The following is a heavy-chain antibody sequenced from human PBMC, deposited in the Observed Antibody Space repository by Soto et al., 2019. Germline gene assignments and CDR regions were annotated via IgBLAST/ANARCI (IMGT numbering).Heavy chain of an antibody. V-gene: IGHV4-39*01. Sequence: QLQLQESGPGLVKPSETLSLTCTVSGGSISSSSYYWGWIRQPPGKGLEWIGSIYYSGSTYYNPSLKSRVTISVDTSKNQFSLKLSSVTAADTAVYYCARHFRTNYYGSGIPDPWGQGTLVTVSS. CDR1: GGSISSSSYY. CDR2: IYYSGST. J-gene: IGHJ5*02. CDR3: ARHFRTNYYGSGIPDP. D-gene: IGHD3-10*01.